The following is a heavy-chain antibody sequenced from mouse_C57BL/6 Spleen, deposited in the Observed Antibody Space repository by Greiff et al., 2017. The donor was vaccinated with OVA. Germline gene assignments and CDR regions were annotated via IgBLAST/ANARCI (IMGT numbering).Heavy chain of an antibody. CDR2: ISYDGSN. V-gene: IGHV3-6*01. CDR3: ARIYDGYQYYFDY. Sequence: VQLKESGPGLVKPSQSLSLTCSVTGYSITSGYYWNWIRQFPGNKLEWMGYISYDGSNNYNPSLKNRISITRDTSKNQFFLKLNSVTTEDTATYYCARIYDGYQYYFDYWGQGTTLTVSS. D-gene: IGHD2-3*01. J-gene: IGHJ2*01. CDR1: GYSITSGYY.